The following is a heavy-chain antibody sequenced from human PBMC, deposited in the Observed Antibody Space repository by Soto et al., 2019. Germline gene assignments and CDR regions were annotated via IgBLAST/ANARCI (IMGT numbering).Heavy chain of an antibody. Sequence: KQSQTLSLTCAISGDSVSSNSAAWNWIRQSPSRGLEWLGRTYYRSKWYNDYAVSVKSRITINPDTSKNQFSLQLNFVTPEDTAVYYCARERVGGVRFLEWLPPYYYYGMDVWGQGTTVTVSS. D-gene: IGHD3-3*01. CDR2: TYYRSKWYN. J-gene: IGHJ6*02. CDR3: ARERVGGVRFLEWLPPYYYYGMDV. V-gene: IGHV6-1*01. CDR1: GDSVSSNSAA.